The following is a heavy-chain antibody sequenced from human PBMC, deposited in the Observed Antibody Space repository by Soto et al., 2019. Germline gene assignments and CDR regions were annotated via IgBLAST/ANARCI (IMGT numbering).Heavy chain of an antibody. CDR2: ISGSGDTT. CDR1: GYSVSTYA. D-gene: IGHD2-2*01. J-gene: IGHJ4*02. Sequence: EVQLFDSGGGLVQPGGSLRLSCAASGYSVSTYAMSWVRQAPGKGLEWVSAISGSGDTTYYADSVKGRFTISSDNSKNTVYLQMNSLRAEDTAVYYCAKETLASAYADYWGQGTLVTVSS. CDR3: AKETLASAYADY. V-gene: IGHV3-23*01.